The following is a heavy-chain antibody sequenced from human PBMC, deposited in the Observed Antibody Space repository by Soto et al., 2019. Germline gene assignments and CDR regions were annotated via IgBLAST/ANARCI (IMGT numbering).Heavy chain of an antibody. D-gene: IGHD2-8*01. Sequence: ASVKVSCKASGYTFTSNGISWVRQAPGQGLEWMGWISANSGNTNYAQKFQGRVTMTTDTSTSTAYMELRSLSSDDTALYYCARDRLHAIDYWGPGTRVTVSS. CDR2: ISANSGNT. V-gene: IGHV1-18*01. CDR3: ARDRLHAIDY. J-gene: IGHJ4*02. CDR1: GYTFTSNG.